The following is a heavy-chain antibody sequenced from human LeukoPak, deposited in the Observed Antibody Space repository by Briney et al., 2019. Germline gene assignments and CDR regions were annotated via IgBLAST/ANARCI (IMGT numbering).Heavy chain of an antibody. Sequence: ASVKVSCKASGYTFTGYYMHWVRQAPGQGLEWMGGIIPIFGTANYAQKFQGRVTITADKSTSTAYMELSSLRSEDTAVYYCARSGQGIVGATAPLYWGQGTLVTVSS. D-gene: IGHD1-26*01. V-gene: IGHV1-69*06. CDR2: IIPIFGTA. J-gene: IGHJ4*02. CDR1: GYTFTGYY. CDR3: ARSGQGIVGATAPLY.